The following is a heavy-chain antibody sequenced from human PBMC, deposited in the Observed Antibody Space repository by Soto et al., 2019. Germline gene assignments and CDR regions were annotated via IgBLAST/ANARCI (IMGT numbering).Heavy chain of an antibody. CDR3: ARDCTNGVCRGVYYYGMDV. V-gene: IGHV3-30-3*01. CDR1: GFTFSSYA. Sequence: QVQLVESGGGVVQPGRSLRLSCAASGFTFSSYAMHWVRQAPGKGLEWVAVISYDGSNKYYADSVKGRFTISRDNSKNXLXXQMNSLRAEDTAVYYCARDCTNGVCRGVYYYGMDVWGQGTTVTVSS. CDR2: ISYDGSNK. J-gene: IGHJ6*02. D-gene: IGHD2-8*01.